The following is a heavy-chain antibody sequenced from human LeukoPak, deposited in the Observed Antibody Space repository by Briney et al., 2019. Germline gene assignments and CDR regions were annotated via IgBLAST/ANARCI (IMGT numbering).Heavy chain of an antibody. D-gene: IGHD2-2*01. CDR3: ANEVRTSGRAGIFGY. Sequence: GRSLRLSCVPSTFTFSNSAMLWVRQAPGKGLEWVSGISIDGNGKYYADSVRGRITISRDNSKNTLYLEMNSLSAEDTAVYYCANEVRTSGRAGIFGYWGQGTLVTVSS. V-gene: IGHV3-30*04. CDR2: ISIDGNGK. J-gene: IGHJ4*02. CDR1: TFTFSNSA.